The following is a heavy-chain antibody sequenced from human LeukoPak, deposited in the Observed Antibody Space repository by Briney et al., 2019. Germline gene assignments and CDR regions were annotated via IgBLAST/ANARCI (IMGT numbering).Heavy chain of an antibody. V-gene: IGHV3-7*01. CDR1: GFKFDDYW. Sequence: RSGGSLRLSCAASGFKFDDYWMNWVRQTPGKGLEWVAMIDGSEKFYVDSVKGRFIISRDNAKNSLSLQMNSVRAEDAGVYYCVTGRGDLWGQGTLVTVSS. CDR3: VTGRGDL. CDR2: IDGSEK. J-gene: IGHJ5*02.